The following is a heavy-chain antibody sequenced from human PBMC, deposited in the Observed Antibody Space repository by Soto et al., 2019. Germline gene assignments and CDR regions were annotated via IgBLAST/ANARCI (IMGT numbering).Heavy chain of an antibody. CDR1: GGTFSSYA. CDR2: IIPIFGTA. J-gene: IGHJ5*02. CDR3: ARYVDTAMVWEYNWFDP. V-gene: IGHV1-69*01. D-gene: IGHD5-18*01. Sequence: QVQLVQSGAEVKKPGSSVKVSCKASGGTFSSYAISWVRQAPGQGLEWMGGIIPIFGTANYAQKFQGRVTITADESTRTAYMELSSLRSEDTAVYYCARYVDTAMVWEYNWFDPWGQGTLVTVSS.